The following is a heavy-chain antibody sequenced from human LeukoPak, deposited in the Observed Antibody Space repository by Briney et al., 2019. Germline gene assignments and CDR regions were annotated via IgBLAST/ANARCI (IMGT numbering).Heavy chain of an antibody. V-gene: IGHV3-7*03. CDR1: GFTFSSYW. CDR2: IKQDGSEK. D-gene: IGHD3-3*01. Sequence: AGGSLRLSCAASGFTFSSYWMSWVRQAPGKGLEWVANIKQDGSEKYYVDFVKGRFTISRDNAKNSLYLQMNSLRAEDTAVYYCARGVDFWSGYWVWVYWGQGTLVTVSS. CDR3: ARGVDFWSGYWVWVY. J-gene: IGHJ4*02.